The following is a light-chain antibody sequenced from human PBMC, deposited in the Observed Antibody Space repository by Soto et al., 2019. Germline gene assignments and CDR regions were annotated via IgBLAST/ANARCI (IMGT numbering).Light chain of an antibody. CDR2: GAS. Sequence: EMMMTQSPVTLSVSPGERATLSCRASQSLSSNLAWYQQKPGQAPRLLIYGASTRATGIPARFSGSGSGTEFTLTISSLQPEDFAVYYCQQYNNWPRTFGQGTKVDIK. CDR3: QQYNNWPRT. CDR1: QSLSSN. V-gene: IGKV3-15*01. J-gene: IGKJ1*01.